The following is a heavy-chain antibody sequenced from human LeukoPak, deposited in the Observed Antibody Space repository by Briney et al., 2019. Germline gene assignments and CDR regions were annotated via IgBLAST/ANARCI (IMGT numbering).Heavy chain of an antibody. D-gene: IGHD2-2*01. V-gene: IGHV3-7*01. CDR3: AREKIVVPAAKGPQFDY. J-gene: IGHJ4*02. CDR2: IKQDGSET. Sequence: GGSLRLSCAASGFSFSSYWMSWVRQAPGEGPEWVANIKQDGSETYYVDSVKGRFTISRDNAKNSLYLQMNSLRAEDTAVYYCAREKIVVPAAKGPQFDYWGQGTLVTVSS. CDR1: GFSFSSYW.